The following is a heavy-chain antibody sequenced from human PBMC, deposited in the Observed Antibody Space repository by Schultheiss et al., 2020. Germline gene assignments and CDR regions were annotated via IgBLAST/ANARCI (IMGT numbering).Heavy chain of an antibody. J-gene: IGHJ6*03. CDR3: ARVGPHSSSSRMDV. CDR1: GFTFDDYA. V-gene: IGHV3-9*01. Sequence: GGSLRLSCAASGFTFDDYAMHWVRQAPGKGLEWVSGISWNSGSIGYADSVKGRFTISRDNAKNSLYLQMNSLRAEDTAVYYCARVGPHSSSSRMDVWGKGTTVTVSS. CDR2: ISWNSGSI. D-gene: IGHD6-6*01.